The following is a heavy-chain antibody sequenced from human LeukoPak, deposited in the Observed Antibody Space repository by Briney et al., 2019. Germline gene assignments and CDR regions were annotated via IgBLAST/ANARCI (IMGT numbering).Heavy chain of an antibody. D-gene: IGHD3-10*01. J-gene: IGHJ3*02. CDR1: GGSISSSSYY. V-gene: IGHV4-39*01. Sequence: PSETLSLTCTVSGGSISSSSYYWGWIRQPPGKGLEWIGSIYYSGSTYYNPSLKSRVTISVDTSKNQFSLKLSSVTAADTAVYYCARRPIKRGGAFDIWGQGTMVTVSS. CDR2: IYYSGST. CDR3: ARRPIKRGGAFDI.